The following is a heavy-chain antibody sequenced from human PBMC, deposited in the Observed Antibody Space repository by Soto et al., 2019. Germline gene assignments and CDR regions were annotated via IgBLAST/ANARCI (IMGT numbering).Heavy chain of an antibody. Sequence: QVQLVESGGGVVQPGRSLRLSCADSGFTFTDYGMHWVRQAPGKGLEWVAVISYDGSNKNYADSVKGRFTISRDNSKNTLYLQMNSLRAGDTAVYYCAKETYYHDSSGYYVFDYWGQGTLVTVSS. V-gene: IGHV3-30*18. CDR2: ISYDGSNK. CDR1: GFTFTDYG. CDR3: AKETYYHDSSGYYVFDY. J-gene: IGHJ4*02. D-gene: IGHD3-22*01.